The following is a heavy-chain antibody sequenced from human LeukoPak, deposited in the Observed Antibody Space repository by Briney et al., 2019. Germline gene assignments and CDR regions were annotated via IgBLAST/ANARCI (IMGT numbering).Heavy chain of an antibody. CDR2: INPNSGGT. J-gene: IGHJ3*01. V-gene: IGHV1-2*02. Sequence: ASVKVSCKASGYTFTVYYMHWVRQAPGQGLEWMGWINPNSGGTNYAQKFQGRVTMTRDTSINTAFMDLSRLSSDDTAIYYCARDLQPQQTNTFDVWGQGTIVTVSS. D-gene: IGHD1-1*01. CDR3: ARDLQPQQTNTFDV. CDR1: GYTFTVYY.